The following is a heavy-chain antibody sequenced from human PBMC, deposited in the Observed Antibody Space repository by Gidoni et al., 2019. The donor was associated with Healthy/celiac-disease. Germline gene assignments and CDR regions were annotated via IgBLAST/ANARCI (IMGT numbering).Heavy chain of an antibody. D-gene: IGHD6-19*01. CDR3: ARDGAGYSSGWRYYYGMDV. J-gene: IGHJ6*02. Sequence: QVQLQQWGAGLLKPSETLSLTCAVYGGSFSGYYWSWIRQPPGTGLEWIGEINHSGSTNYNPSLKSRVTIPVDTSKNQFSLKLSSVTAADTAVYYCARDGAGYSSGWRYYYGMDVWGQGTTVTVSS. V-gene: IGHV4-34*01. CDR2: INHSGST. CDR1: GGSFSGYY.